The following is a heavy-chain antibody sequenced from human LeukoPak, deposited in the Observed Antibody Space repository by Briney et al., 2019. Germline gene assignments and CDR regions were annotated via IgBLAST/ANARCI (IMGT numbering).Heavy chain of an antibody. D-gene: IGHD2-2*01. J-gene: IGHJ4*02. V-gene: IGHV3-9*01. Sequence: GRSLRLSCAASGFTFDDYAMHWVRQAPGKGLEWVSGISWNSGSIGYADSVKGRFTISRDNAKNSLYLQMNSLRAEDTALYYCAKEGYCSSPSCFYFDYWGQGTLVTVSS. CDR2: ISWNSGSI. CDR1: GFTFDDYA. CDR3: AKEGYCSSPSCFYFDY.